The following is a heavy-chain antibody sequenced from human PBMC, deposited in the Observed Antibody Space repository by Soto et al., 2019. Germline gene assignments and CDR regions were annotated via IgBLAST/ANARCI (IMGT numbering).Heavy chain of an antibody. D-gene: IGHD5-12*01. CDR2: ISSNGGST. Sequence: GESLKISCSASGFTFSSYAMHWVRQAPGKGLEYVSAISSNGGSTYYADSVKGRFTISRDNSKNTLYLQMSSLRAEDTAVYYCVKDLNSGYDFFDYWGQGTLVTVSS. J-gene: IGHJ4*02. CDR3: VKDLNSGYDFFDY. CDR1: GFTFSSYA. V-gene: IGHV3-64D*09.